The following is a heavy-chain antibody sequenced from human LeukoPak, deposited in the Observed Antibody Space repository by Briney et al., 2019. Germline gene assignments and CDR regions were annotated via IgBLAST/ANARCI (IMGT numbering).Heavy chain of an antibody. CDR2: IGGHVHST. V-gene: IGHV3-23*01. J-gene: IGHJ4*02. CDR1: GFTFNSYA. Sequence: GGSLRLSCAASGFTFNSYAMSWVRQAPGTGLEWVSSIGGHVHSTYYADSVIGRFTISRDDSKNTLYLQMNSLRANDTAIYYCANHRTPDRYHWNYFDYWGQGTLVTVSS. D-gene: IGHD1-20*01. CDR3: ANHRTPDRYHWNYFDY.